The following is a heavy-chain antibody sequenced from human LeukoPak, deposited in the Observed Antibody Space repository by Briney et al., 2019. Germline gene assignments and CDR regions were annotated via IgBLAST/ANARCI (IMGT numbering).Heavy chain of an antibody. V-gene: IGHV4-31*03. CDR2: IHKSRGT. D-gene: IGHD4-23*01. J-gene: IGHJ4*02. CDR3: GKVGGNSNS. CDR1: AGSITSDIFY. Sequence: SETLSLTCTVSAGSITSDIFYWNWLRQHPGKGLEWTGSIHKSRGTSYNPSLESRLTISVDTSENQFFLKMSYVTAADTAMYYCGKVGGNSNSWGQGTLVTVSS.